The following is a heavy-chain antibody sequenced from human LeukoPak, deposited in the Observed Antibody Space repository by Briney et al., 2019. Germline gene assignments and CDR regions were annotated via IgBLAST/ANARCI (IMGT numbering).Heavy chain of an antibody. J-gene: IGHJ4*02. CDR3: ASRYSSSGTFDY. V-gene: IGHV1-69*13. Sequence: ASVKVSCKASGGTFSSYAISWVRQAPGQGLEWMGGIIPIFGTANYAQKFQGRVTITADESTSTAYKELSSLRSEDTAVYYCASRYSSSGTFDYWGQGTLVTVSS. CDR2: IIPIFGTA. D-gene: IGHD6-6*01. CDR1: GGTFSSYA.